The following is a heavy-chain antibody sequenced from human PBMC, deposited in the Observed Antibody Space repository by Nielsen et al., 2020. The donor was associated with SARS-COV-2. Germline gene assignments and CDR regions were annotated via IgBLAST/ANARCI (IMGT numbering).Heavy chain of an antibody. CDR1: GFTFSSYS. J-gene: IGHJ4*02. CDR3: ARDVYLTYYDFWSGYYFDY. Sequence: GGSLRLSCAASGFTFSSYSMNWVRQAPGKGLEWVSSISSTSSYIYYADSVKGRFTISRDNAKNSLYLQMKSLRAEDTAVYYCARDVYLTYYDFWSGYYFDYWGQGTLVTVSS. CDR2: ISSTSSYI. V-gene: IGHV3-21*01. D-gene: IGHD3-3*01.